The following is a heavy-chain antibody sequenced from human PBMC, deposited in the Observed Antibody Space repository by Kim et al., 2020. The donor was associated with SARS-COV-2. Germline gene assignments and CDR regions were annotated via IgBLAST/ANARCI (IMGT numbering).Heavy chain of an antibody. CDR2: IKQDGSEK. CDR1: GFTFSSYW. V-gene: IGHV3-7*01. D-gene: IGHD1-26*01. J-gene: IGHJ3*02. CDR3: ARDGQWEPTGYAFDI. Sequence: GGSLRLSCAASGFTFSSYWMSWVRQAPGKGLEWVANIKQDGSEKYYVDSVKGRFTISRDNAKNSLYLQMNSLRAEDTAVYYCARDGQWEPTGYAFDIWGQGTMVTVSS.